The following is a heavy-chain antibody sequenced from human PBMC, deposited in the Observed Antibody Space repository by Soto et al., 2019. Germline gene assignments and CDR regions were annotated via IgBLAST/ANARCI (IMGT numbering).Heavy chain of an antibody. D-gene: IGHD4-17*01. J-gene: IGHJ4*02. V-gene: IGHV4-59*01. CDR2: IYYSGST. CDR3: ARHYGDSV. CDR1: GGSISSYS. Sequence: QVQLQESGPGLVKPSETLSLTCTVSGGSISSYSWSWIRQPPGKGLEWIGSIYYSGSTNDNPSLKSRVTISADTSKNQFSLTVTSMTAADTAVYYCARHYGDSVWGQGTLVTVSS.